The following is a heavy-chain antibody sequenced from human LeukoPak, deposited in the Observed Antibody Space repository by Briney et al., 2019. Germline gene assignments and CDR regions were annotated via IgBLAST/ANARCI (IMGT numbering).Heavy chain of an antibody. J-gene: IGHJ3*02. CDR1: GGSISSYY. CDR2: MYYSGST. CDR3: ARDGDTAMVSFYDI. V-gene: IGHV4-59*01. D-gene: IGHD5-18*01. Sequence: SETLSLTCTVSGGSISSYYWSWIRQPPGKGLEWIGYMYYSGSTNYNPSLKSRVTISVDTSKNQFSLKLSSVTAADTAMYYCARDGDTAMVSFYDIWGQGTKVTVSS.